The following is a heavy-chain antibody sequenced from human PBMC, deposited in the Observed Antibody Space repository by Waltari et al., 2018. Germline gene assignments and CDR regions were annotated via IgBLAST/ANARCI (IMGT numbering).Heavy chain of an antibody. V-gene: IGHV1-69*01. CDR3: ARNRFYDILSNYRYSYMDV. CDR2: LIPSVGTQ. CDR1: GGSFSRYP. D-gene: IGHD3-9*01. Sequence: QVQLVQSGAEVKKPGSSVKVSCKTSGGSFSRYPISWVRQAPGQGLEWMGGLIPSVGTQHYAQNFQGRVTITADESTSTAYMELSSLRSEDTAIYYCARNRFYDILSNYRYSYMDVWGKGTTVTVSS. J-gene: IGHJ6*03.